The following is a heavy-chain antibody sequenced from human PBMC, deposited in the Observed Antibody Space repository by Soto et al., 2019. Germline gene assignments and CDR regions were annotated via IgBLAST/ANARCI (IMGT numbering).Heavy chain of an antibody. J-gene: IGHJ1*01. V-gene: IGHV4-39*01. D-gene: IGHD3-3*01. CDR3: ARLDRFLEYFNH. Sequence: QLQLQESGPGLVKPSETLSLTCSVSGGSISISSYYWGWVRQPPGKGLEWIASMYYSGGTYYNPSLKSRATISVDKPKNQFSLKLTSATAADTAVDYCARLDRFLEYFNHWGQGTLVTVSS. CDR1: GGSISISSYY. CDR2: MYYSGGT.